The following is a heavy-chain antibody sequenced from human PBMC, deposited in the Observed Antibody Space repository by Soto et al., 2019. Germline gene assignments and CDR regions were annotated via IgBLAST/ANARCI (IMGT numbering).Heavy chain of an antibody. J-gene: IGHJ5*02. CDR2: INHSGST. CDR3: ARGRKRTGTTWRNWFDP. V-gene: IGHV4-34*01. D-gene: IGHD1-7*01. Sequence: SETLSLTCAVYGGSFSGYYWSWIRQPPGKGLEWIGEINHSGSTNYNPSLKSRVTISVDTSKNQFSLKLSSVTAADTAVYYCARGRKRTGTTWRNWFDPWGQGTLVTVSS. CDR1: GGSFSGYY.